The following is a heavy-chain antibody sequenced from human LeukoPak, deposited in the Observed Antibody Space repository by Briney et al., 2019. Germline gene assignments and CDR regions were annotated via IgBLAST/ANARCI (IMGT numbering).Heavy chain of an antibody. Sequence: GGSLRLSCAASGFTFNTYAMSWVRRAPGKGLEWVSAIGTAGDNTYYADSVKGRFTISRDNFKSTLYLQMDSLRAEDTAVYYCAKDLKSSGWDFDYWGQGTLVTVSS. CDR3: AKDLKSSGWDFDY. CDR1: GFTFNTYA. V-gene: IGHV3-23*01. CDR2: IGTAGDNT. D-gene: IGHD6-19*01. J-gene: IGHJ4*02.